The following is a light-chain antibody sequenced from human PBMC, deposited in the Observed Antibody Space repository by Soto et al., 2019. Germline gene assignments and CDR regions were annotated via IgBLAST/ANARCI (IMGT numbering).Light chain of an antibody. CDR1: QSVRSSY. J-gene: IGKJ1*01. CDR3: NQYGSSSWT. CDR2: DAS. V-gene: IGKV3-20*01. Sequence: EIVLSQSPRTLSLSPGERATLSCRASQSVRSSYLAWYQQKPGQAPRLLIYDASSRATGIPDRFSGSGSGTDFTLNISTLEPEDFAVYYCNQYGSSSWTFGQGTKV.